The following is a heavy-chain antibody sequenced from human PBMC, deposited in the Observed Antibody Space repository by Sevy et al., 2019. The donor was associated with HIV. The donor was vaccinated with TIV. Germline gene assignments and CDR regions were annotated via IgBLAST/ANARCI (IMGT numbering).Heavy chain of an antibody. CDR2: IRYDGSTK. Sequence: GGSLRLSCAASGFTFSRYGMHWVSQAPGKGLEWVAFIRYDGSTKYYAESVKGRFIISRDNSKDTLYLQMNSLRGDDTSLYYCAKGLGMVQGALLSDDVWGQGTMVTVSS. D-gene: IGHD3-10*01. CDR1: GFTFSRYG. V-gene: IGHV3-30*02. J-gene: IGHJ3*01. CDR3: AKGLGMVQGALLSDDV.